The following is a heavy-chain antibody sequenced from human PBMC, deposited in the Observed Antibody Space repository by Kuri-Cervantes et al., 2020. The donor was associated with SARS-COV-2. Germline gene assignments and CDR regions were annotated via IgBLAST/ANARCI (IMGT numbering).Heavy chain of an antibody. V-gene: IGHV3-48*02. D-gene: IGHD5-12*01. CDR2: INSRNTTV. Sequence: GGPLRLSCEASRFAFDTDSMNWVRQAPGKGLEWVSYINSRNTTVYYADSVKGRFTISRDNAKNSLYLQMKSLRDDDTAVYFCARDIYSGWSGLWGFDLWGQGTRVTGSS. CDR1: RFAFDTDS. CDR3: ARDIYSGWSGLWGFDL. J-gene: IGHJ3*01.